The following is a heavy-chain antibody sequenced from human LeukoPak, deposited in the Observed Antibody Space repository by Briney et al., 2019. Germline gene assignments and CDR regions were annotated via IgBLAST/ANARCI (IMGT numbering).Heavy chain of an antibody. Sequence: ASVKVSCKASGYTFTGYYMHWVRQAPGQGLEWMGWINPNSGGTNYAQKFQGRVTMTRDTSISTAYVELSRLRSDDTAVYYCARGDIVVVPAAIKGNDYWGQGTLVTVSS. V-gene: IGHV1-2*02. J-gene: IGHJ4*02. CDR3: ARGDIVVVPAAIKGNDY. D-gene: IGHD2-2*02. CDR1: GYTFTGYY. CDR2: INPNSGGT.